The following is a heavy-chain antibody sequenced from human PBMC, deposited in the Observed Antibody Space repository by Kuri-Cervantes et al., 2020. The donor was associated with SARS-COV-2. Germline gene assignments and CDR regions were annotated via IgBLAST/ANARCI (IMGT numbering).Heavy chain of an antibody. CDR3: ARGGDHILTYYFDF. CDR2: INPSGGST. D-gene: IGHD3-9*01. J-gene: IGHJ4*02. V-gene: IGHV1-46*01. Sequence: SVKVSLMESGYTSTSYYLHWVRQAPGQGLEWMGIINPSGGSTSHAQKFQGRVTMTRDTSTSTVYMELSSLRSEDREVYYCARGGDHILTYYFDFWGQGTLVTVSS. CDR1: GYTSTSYY.